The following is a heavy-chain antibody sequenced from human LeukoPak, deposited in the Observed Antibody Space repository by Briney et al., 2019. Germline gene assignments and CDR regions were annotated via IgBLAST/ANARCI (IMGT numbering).Heavy chain of an antibody. CDR3: ARAPGRSGYAFDI. V-gene: IGHV3-48*03. CDR2: ISSSGSTI. Sequence: PGGSLRLSCAASGFTFSSYEMNWVRQAPGKGLEWLSYISSSGSTIYYAGSVKGRFTISRDNAKMLLYLQMNSLRAEDTAVYYCARAPGRSGYAFDIWGQGTVVTVSS. CDR1: GFTFSSYE. J-gene: IGHJ3*02. D-gene: IGHD6-25*01.